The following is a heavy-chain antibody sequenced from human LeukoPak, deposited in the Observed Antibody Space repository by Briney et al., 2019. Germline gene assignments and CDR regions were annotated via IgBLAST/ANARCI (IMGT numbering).Heavy chain of an antibody. J-gene: IGHJ4*02. V-gene: IGHV4-30-4*01. CDR2: IYYSGST. D-gene: IGHD1-26*01. CDR1: GGSISSGDYY. CDR3: AREGYSGGFDY. Sequence: PSETLSLTCTVSGGSISSGDYYWSWIRQPPGKGLEWIGYIYYSGSTYYNPSLKSRVTISVDRSKNQFSLKLSSVTAADTAVYYCAREGYSGGFDYWGQGTLVTVSS.